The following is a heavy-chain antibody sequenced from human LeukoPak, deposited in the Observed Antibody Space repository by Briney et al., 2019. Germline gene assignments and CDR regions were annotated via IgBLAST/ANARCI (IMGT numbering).Heavy chain of an antibody. D-gene: IGHD3-22*01. CDR2: ISYDGSNK. CDR3: ARAYDSSGYYVPG. Sequence: GGSLRLSCAASGFTFSSYAMHWVRQAPGKGLEWVAVISYDGSNKYYADSVKGRFTISRDNSKNTLYLQMNSLRAEDTAVYYCARAYDSSGYYVPGWGQGTLVTVSS. J-gene: IGHJ4*02. V-gene: IGHV3-30*04. CDR1: GFTFSSYA.